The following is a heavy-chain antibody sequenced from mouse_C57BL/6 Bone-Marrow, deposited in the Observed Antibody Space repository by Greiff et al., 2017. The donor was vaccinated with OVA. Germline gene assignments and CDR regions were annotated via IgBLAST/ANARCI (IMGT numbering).Heavy chain of an antibody. CDR1: GFNIKNTY. V-gene: IGHV14-3*01. Sequence: VQLQQSVAELVRPGASVKLSCTASGFNIKNTYMHWVKQRPEQGLEWIGRIDPANGNTKYAPKFQGKATITADKSSSTAYMELRSLTSEDSAVYFCAREGDYYGSSLTFAYWGQGTLVTVSA. CDR2: IDPANGNT. D-gene: IGHD1-1*01. CDR3: AREGDYYGSSLTFAY. J-gene: IGHJ3*01.